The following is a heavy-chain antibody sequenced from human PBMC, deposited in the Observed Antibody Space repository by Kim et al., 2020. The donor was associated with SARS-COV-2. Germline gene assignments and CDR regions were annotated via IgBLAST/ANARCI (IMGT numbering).Heavy chain of an antibody. D-gene: IGHD6-13*01. V-gene: IGHV4-4*07. Sequence: SETLSLTCTVSGGSISSYYWSWIRQPAGKGLEWIGRIYTSGSTNYNPSLKSRVTMSVDTSKNQFSLKLSSVTAADTAVYYCARAARIAAADREYYFDYWGQGTLVTVSS. CDR3: ARAARIAAADREYYFDY. J-gene: IGHJ4*02. CDR1: GGSISSYY. CDR2: IYTSGST.